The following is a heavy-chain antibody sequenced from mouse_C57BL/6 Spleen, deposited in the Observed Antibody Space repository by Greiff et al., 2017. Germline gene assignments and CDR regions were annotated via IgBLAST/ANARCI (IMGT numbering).Heavy chain of an antibody. J-gene: IGHJ4*01. V-gene: IGHV1-61*01. CDR2: IYPSDSET. CDR3: ARDSSGSYYAMDY. CDR1: GYTFTSYW. Sequence: QVQLQQPGAELVRPGSSVKLSCKASGYTFTSYWMDWVKQRPGQGLEWIGNIYPSDSETHYNQKFKDKATLTVDKSSSTAYMQLSILTSEDSAVYYCARDSSGSYYAMDYWGQGTSVTVSS. D-gene: IGHD3-2*02.